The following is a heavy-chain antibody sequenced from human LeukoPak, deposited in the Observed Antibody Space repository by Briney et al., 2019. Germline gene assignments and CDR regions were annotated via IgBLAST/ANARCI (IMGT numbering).Heavy chain of an antibody. D-gene: IGHD6-13*01. CDR1: GFTFSSYA. J-gene: IGHJ5*02. CDR2: ISGGGGST. CDR3: ATGGIAAADINWFDP. V-gene: IGHV3-23*01. Sequence: GASLRLSCAASGFTFSSYAMSWVRQAPGRGLEWVSAISGGGGSTYYGDSVKGRFTISRDNSKNTLYLQMNSLRAEDTAVYYCATGGIAAADINWFDPWGQGTLVTVSS.